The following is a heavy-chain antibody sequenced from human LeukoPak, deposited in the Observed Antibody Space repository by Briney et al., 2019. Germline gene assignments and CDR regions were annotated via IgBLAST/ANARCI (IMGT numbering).Heavy chain of an antibody. J-gene: IGHJ6*02. D-gene: IGHD3-16*01. CDR3: ARVPLAWGSGGMDV. CDR1: GFTVSSNY. CDR2: IYSGGST. V-gene: IGHV3-66*01. Sequence: GGSLRLSCAASGFTVSSNYMSWVRQAPGKGLEWVSGIYSGGSTYYADSVKGRFTISRDNSKNTLYLQMNSLRAEDTAVYYCARVPLAWGSGGMDVWGQGTTVTVSS.